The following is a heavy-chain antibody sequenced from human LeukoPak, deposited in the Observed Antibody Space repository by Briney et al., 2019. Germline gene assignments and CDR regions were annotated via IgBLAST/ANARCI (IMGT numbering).Heavy chain of an antibody. D-gene: IGHD3-22*01. J-gene: IGHJ4*02. CDR3: ARRDTMIVAHDY. Sequence: SETLSLTCTVSGGAISSYYWSWIRQPPGKGLEWIGYINYSRSTKYNSSLKSRVTISVDTSKNQFSLKLSSVTAADTAVYYCARRDTMIVAHDYWGQGTLVTVSS. CDR1: GGAISSYY. V-gene: IGHV4-59*08. CDR2: INYSRST.